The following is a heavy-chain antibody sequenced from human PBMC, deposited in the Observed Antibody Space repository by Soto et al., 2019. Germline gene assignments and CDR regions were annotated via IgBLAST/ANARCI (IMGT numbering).Heavy chain of an antibody. CDR3: AKVRIAAAGTPPLDY. V-gene: IGHV3-30*18. CDR2: ISYDGSNK. J-gene: IGHJ4*02. D-gene: IGHD6-13*01. Sequence: KGLEWVAVISYDGSNKYYADSVKGRFTISRDNSKNTLYLQMNSLRAEDTAVYYCAKVRIAAAGTPPLDYWGQGTLVTVSS.